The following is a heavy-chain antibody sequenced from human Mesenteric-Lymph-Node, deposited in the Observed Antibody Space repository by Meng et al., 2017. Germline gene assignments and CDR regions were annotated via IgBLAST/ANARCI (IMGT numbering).Heavy chain of an antibody. Sequence: QVQQVEAGGGGVQPGRSLRLSCAASGFTFSNYAMHWVRQAPGKGLEWVAAISYDGSNKYYADSLKGRFTISRDNSKNTLSLQMNSLRVDDTAVYYCASSGSGSYYDYWGQGTLVTVSS. CDR2: ISYDGSNK. D-gene: IGHD1-26*01. CDR3: ASSGSGSYYDY. CDR1: GFTFSNYA. J-gene: IGHJ4*02. V-gene: IGHV3-30*01.